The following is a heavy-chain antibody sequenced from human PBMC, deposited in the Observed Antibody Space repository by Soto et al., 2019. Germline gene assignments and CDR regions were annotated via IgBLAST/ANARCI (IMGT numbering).Heavy chain of an antibody. D-gene: IGHD5-18*01. CDR1: GFTFSNYW. V-gene: IGHV3-74*01. CDR2: INSDGSST. J-gene: IGHJ4*02. CDR3: ARDVQLQSFDS. Sequence: EVQLVESGGNLVQPGGSPRLSCAASGFTFSNYWMHWVRQAPGKGLVWVSRINSDGSSTSYADSVKGRFTISRDNAKNTLYLQMNGLRAEDPAVYFCARDVQLQSFDSWGQGTLVTVSS.